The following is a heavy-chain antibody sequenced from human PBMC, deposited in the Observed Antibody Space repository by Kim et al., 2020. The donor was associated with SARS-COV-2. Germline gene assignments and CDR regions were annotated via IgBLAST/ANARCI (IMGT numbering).Heavy chain of an antibody. V-gene: IGHV3-23*01. D-gene: IGHD6-19*01. Sequence: GGSLRLSCGASGFTVNNFAMSWVRQAPGKGLEWVSTDPGGGGRTFYADSVKGRFTISRDNSKNTVFLQMNSVRAEDTAVYYCAKAQPLSSGWYVLEDWGQGTLVTVSP. CDR3: AKAQPLSSGWYVLED. J-gene: IGHJ4*02. CDR2: DPGGGGRT. CDR1: GFTVNNFA.